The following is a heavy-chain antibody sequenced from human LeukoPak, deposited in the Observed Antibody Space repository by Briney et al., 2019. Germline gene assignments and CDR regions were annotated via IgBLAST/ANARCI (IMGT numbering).Heavy chain of an antibody. CDR1: GGTFSSYA. Sequence: SSVKVSCKASGGTFSSYAISWVRQAPGQGRVWMGRIIPIFGTANYTQKFQGRVTIDTDESTSADYMELSSLRSEDTAVYYCARDRGYSGYDTYYFDYWGQGTLVTVSS. J-gene: IGHJ4*02. CDR2: IIPIFGTA. V-gene: IGHV1-69*05. CDR3: ARDRGYSGYDTYYFDY. D-gene: IGHD5-12*01.